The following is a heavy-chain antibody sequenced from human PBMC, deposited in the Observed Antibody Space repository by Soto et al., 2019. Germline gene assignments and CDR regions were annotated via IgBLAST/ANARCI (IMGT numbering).Heavy chain of an antibody. V-gene: IGHV4-34*01. J-gene: IGHJ4*02. D-gene: IGHD2-15*01. CDR1: GGSFSGYY. CDR2: INHSGST. Sequence: PSETLSLTCAVYGGSFSGYYWSWIRQPPGKGLEWIGEINHSGSTNYNPSLKSRVTISVDTSKNQFSLKLSSVTAADTAVYYCARAAPRYCSGGSCYSGSDYWAQGTLVPVSS. CDR3: ARAAPRYCSGGSCYSGSDY.